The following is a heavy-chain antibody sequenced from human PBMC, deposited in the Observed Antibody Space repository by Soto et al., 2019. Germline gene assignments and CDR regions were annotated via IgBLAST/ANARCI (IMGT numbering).Heavy chain of an antibody. D-gene: IGHD2-15*01. CDR1: GYSFTSYW. Sequence: GESLKISCKGSGYSFTSYWISWVRQMPGKGLEWMGRIDPSDSYTNYSPSFQGHVTISADKSISTAYLQWSSLKASDTAMYYCARLSPEVAIHWPYTYYGMDVWGQGTTVTVSS. CDR3: ARLSPEVAIHWPYTYYGMDV. V-gene: IGHV5-10-1*01. J-gene: IGHJ6*02. CDR2: IDPSDSYT.